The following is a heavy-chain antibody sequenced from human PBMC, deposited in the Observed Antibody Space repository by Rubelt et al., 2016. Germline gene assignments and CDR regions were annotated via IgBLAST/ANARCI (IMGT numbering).Heavy chain of an antibody. V-gene: IGHV3-30*18. CDR1: GFTFSSYG. CDR2: ISYDGSNK. J-gene: IGHJ6*02. Sequence: QVQLVESGGGVVQPGRSLRLSCAASGFTFSSYGMHWVRQAPGKGLEWVAVISYDGSNKYYADSVKGRFTISRDNSKNALYLQMNSRRAEDTAVYYCAKDLWVRGVHKSAWYYYYGMDVWGQGTTVTVSS. D-gene: IGHD3-10*01. CDR3: AKDLWVRGVHKSAWYYYYGMDV.